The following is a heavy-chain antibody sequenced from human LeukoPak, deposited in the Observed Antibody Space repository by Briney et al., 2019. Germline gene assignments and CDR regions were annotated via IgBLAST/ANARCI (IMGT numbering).Heavy chain of an antibody. CDR3: ARVDYFDY. Sequence: GGSLRLSCAASGFSFRTYNMNWVRQAPGKGLEWVSFISSSTYIYYTESVKGRFTISRDDAKNSLYLQMNSLRAEDTAIYFCARVDYFDYWGQGTLVTVSS. J-gene: IGHJ4*02. V-gene: IGHV3-21*01. CDR1: GFSFRTYN. CDR2: ISSSTYI.